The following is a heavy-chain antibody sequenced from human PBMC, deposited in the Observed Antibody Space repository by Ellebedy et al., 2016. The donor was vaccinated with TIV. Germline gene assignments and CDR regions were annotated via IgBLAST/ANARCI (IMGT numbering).Heavy chain of an antibody. Sequence: GESLKISCAASGFTFSSYSMNWVRQAPGKGLEWVSYISSSSSTIYYADSVKGRFTISRDNAKNSLYLQMNSLRDEDTAVYYRVRAVGANLEAGAAGDMDVWGQGITVTVSS. CDR2: ISSSSSTI. V-gene: IGHV3-48*02. CDR3: VRAVGANLEAGAAGDMDV. CDR1: GFTFSSYS. D-gene: IGHD4/OR15-4a*01. J-gene: IGHJ6*02.